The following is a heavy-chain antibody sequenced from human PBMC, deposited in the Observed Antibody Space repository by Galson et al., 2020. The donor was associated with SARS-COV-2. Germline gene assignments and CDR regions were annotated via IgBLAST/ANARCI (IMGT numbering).Heavy chain of an antibody. Sequence: SETLSLTCSVSGGSISSSNYYWGWVRQPPGKGPEWIGSSYYSGSGYYNPSLTSRLTISVDTSKNQFFMKLTSVTAADTAVYYCARQILTGYYSFYYFDYWGQGALITVSS. J-gene: IGHJ4*02. V-gene: IGHV4-39*01. CDR2: SYYSGSG. CDR3: ARQILTGYYSFYYFDY. CDR1: GGSISSSNYY. D-gene: IGHD3-9*01.